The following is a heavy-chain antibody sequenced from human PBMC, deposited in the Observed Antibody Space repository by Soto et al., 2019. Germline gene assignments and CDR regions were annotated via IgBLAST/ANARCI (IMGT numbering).Heavy chain of an antibody. J-gene: IGHJ4*02. D-gene: IGHD3-10*01. CDR2: IYSSGST. CDR1: GGSINRSF. Sequence: QVQLQESGPGLVKPSETLSLTCSVAGGSINRSFWSWLRQSPGKGLEWIGYIYSSGSTSYNPSLKSRVTMSVDASNNRFYLNLRSVTAADTAVYYCARRADYYCYFENWGQGTLVTVS. CDR3: ARRADYYCYFEN. V-gene: IGHV4-4*08.